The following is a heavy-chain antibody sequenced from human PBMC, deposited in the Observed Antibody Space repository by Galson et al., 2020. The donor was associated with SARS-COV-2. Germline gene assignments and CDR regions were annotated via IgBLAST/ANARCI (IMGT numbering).Heavy chain of an antibody. Sequence: GGSLRLSCVASGVTFSTYAMSWARQAPGKGLEWVSTISGSDYSTYYGDSVKGRFTISRDNSKNTLYLQMDSLRAEDTAVYFCAKDTSGSAGWYFDYWGQGTLVTVSS. CDR1: GVTFSTYA. D-gene: IGHD5-12*01. CDR2: ISGSDYST. V-gene: IGHV3-23*01. CDR3: AKDTSGSAGWYFDY. J-gene: IGHJ4*02.